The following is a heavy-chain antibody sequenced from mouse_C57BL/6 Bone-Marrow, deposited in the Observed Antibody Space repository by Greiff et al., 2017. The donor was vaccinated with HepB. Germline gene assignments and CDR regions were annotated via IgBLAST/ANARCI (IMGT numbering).Heavy chain of an antibody. J-gene: IGHJ2*01. CDR2: IYPGDGDT. CDR1: GYAFSSSW. D-gene: IGHD3-2*01. Sequence: VHLVESGPELVKPGASVKISCKASGYAFSSSWMNWVKQRPGKGLEWIGRIYPGDGDTNYNGKFKGKATLTADKSSSTAYMQLSSLTSEDSAVYFCARAGFRQPYFDYWGQGTTLTVSS. V-gene: IGHV1-82*01. CDR3: ARAGFRQPYFDY.